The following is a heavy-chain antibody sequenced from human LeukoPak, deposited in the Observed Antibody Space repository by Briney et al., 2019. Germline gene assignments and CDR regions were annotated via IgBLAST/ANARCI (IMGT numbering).Heavy chain of an antibody. Sequence: SETLSLTCTVSGGSISSSSYYWGWIRQPPGKGLEWIGSIYYSGSTYYNPSLKSRVTISGDTSKNQFSLKLSSVTAADTAVYYCVRARRLVIDYWGQGTLVTVSS. D-gene: IGHD1-26*01. J-gene: IGHJ4*02. CDR2: IYYSGST. CDR1: GGSISSSSYY. V-gene: IGHV4-39*01. CDR3: VRARRLVIDY.